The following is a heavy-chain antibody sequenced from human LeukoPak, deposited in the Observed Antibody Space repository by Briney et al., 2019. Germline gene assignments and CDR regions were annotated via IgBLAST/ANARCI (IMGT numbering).Heavy chain of an antibody. D-gene: IGHD3-22*01. CDR3: ARLLYYYDSSGYYPYYYYGMDV. CDR2: IYYSGST. J-gene: IGHJ6*02. V-gene: IGHV4-59*08. Sequence: SETLSLTCTVSGGSISSYYWSWIRQPPGKGLEWIGYIYYSGSTNYNPSLKSRVTISVDTSKNQFSLKLNSVTAADTAVYYCARLLYYYDSSGYYPYYYYGMDVWGQGTTVTVSS. CDR1: GGSISSYY.